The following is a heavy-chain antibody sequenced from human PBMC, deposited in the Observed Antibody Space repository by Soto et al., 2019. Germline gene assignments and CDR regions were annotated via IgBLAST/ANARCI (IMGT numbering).Heavy chain of an antibody. CDR3: AREPQLVLFGWRWFDP. CDR2: IYYSGST. CDR1: GGSISSGDYY. J-gene: IGHJ5*02. V-gene: IGHV4-30-4*01. D-gene: IGHD6-13*01. Sequence: QVQLQESGPGLVKPSQTLSLTCTVSGGSISSGDYYWSWIRQPPGKGLEWIGYIYYSGSTYYNPSLKSRVTISVDTSKNQFSLKLSSVTAADTAVYYCAREPQLVLFGWRWFDPRGQGTLVTVSS.